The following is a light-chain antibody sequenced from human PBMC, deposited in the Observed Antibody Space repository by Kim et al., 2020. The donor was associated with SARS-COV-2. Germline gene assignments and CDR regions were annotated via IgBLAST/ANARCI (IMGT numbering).Light chain of an antibody. J-gene: IGKJ2*01. CDR1: QSVSSSY. V-gene: IGKV3-20*01. CDR3: QQYGSSPGYT. Sequence: EIVLTQSPGTLSLSPGERATLSCRASQSVSSSYLAWYQQKPGQAPRLLIYGASSRATAIPDRFSGSGSGTDFTLTINRLEPEDFAVYYCQQYGSSPGYTFGQGTKLEI. CDR2: GAS.